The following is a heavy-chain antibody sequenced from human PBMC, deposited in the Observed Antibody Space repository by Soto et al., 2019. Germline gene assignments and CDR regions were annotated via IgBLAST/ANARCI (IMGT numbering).Heavy chain of an antibody. CDR2: IHYSGST. CDR1: GDSITSYY. J-gene: IGHJ5*02. D-gene: IGHD3-10*01. Sequence: SEALSVTCTVSGDSITSYYWSWIRQPPGKGPEWIGYIHYSGSTNYNPSLKSRVTISVDTSKNQFSLKLNSVTAADTAVYYCARGSESYYSANWFDPWGQGTLVPVSS. CDR3: ARGSESYYSANWFDP. V-gene: IGHV4-59*01.